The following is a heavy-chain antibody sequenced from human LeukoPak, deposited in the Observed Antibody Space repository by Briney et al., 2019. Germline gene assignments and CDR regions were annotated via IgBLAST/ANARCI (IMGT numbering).Heavy chain of an antibody. D-gene: IGHD3-16*02. V-gene: IGHV4-39*01. CDR3: ARSNYVWGSYRPRQSDAFDI. CDR2: IYYDGST. Sequence: PSETLSLTCTVSGGSFSINNYYWTWIRQPPGKGLEWIGSIYYDGSTYYYPSLKSRVTISADTSKKQFSLKLSSVTAADTAVYYCARSNYVWGSYRPRQSDAFDIWGQGTMVTVSS. J-gene: IGHJ3*02. CDR1: GGSFSINNYY.